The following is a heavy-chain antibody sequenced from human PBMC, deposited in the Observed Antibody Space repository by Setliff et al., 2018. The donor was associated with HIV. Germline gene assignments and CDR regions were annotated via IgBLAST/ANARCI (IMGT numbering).Heavy chain of an antibody. D-gene: IGHD3-10*01. Sequence: VSSVKVSCKASGYSFTFYGLHWVRQAPGQGLEWMGWVSVYNGNTKYAENFQDRLTLTTDASTCTGFMELRGLRSDDSVVYYCATPGGGAGAFDIWGRGTMVTVSS. CDR3: ATPGGGAGAFDI. V-gene: IGHV1-18*04. J-gene: IGHJ3*02. CDR2: VSVYNGNT. CDR1: GYSFTFYG.